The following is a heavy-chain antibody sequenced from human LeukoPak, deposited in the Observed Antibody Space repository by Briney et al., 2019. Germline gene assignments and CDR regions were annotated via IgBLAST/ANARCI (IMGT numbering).Heavy chain of an antibody. J-gene: IGHJ4*02. CDR3: ARVGYSYGYSDY. Sequence: GASVKVSCKASGGTFSSYAISWVRQAPGQGLEWMGGIIPIFGTANYAQKFQGGVTITADESTSTAYTELSSLRSEDTAVYYCARVGYSYGYSDYWGQGTLVTVSS. D-gene: IGHD5-18*01. CDR2: IIPIFGTA. CDR1: GGTFSSYA. V-gene: IGHV1-69*13.